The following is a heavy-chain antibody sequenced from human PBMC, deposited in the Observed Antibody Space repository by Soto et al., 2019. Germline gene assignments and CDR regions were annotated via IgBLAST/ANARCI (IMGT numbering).Heavy chain of an antibody. D-gene: IGHD6-19*01. CDR3: ARSIAVAGHFDY. V-gene: IGHV3-30-3*01. J-gene: IGHJ4*02. Sequence: QVQLVESGGGVVQPGRSLRLSCAASGFTFSSYAMHWVRQAPGKGLEWVAVISYDGSNKYYADSVKGRFTISRDNSKNTLYPQMNSLRAEDTAVYYCARSIAVAGHFDYWGQGTLVTVSS. CDR1: GFTFSSYA. CDR2: ISYDGSNK.